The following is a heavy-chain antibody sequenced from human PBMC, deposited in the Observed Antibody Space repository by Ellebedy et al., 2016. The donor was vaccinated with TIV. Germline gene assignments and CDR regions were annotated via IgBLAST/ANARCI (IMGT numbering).Heavy chain of an antibody. V-gene: IGHV3-7*03. CDR1: GFTFSSHW. D-gene: IGHD1-26*01. CDR3: VRGGGSFDY. J-gene: IGHJ4*02. CDR2: IKLDGSDK. Sequence: GESLKISXAASGFTFSSHWMGWVRQAPGKGLEWVANIKLDGSDKYYVDSVKGRFTISRDNAENSLYLQMNSLRAEDTAVYHCVRGGGSFDYWGQGTLVTVSS.